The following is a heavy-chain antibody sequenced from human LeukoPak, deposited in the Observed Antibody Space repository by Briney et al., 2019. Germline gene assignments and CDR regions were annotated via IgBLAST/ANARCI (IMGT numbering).Heavy chain of an antibody. J-gene: IGHJ3*02. D-gene: IGHD1-26*01. V-gene: IGHV4-59*01. Sequence: SETLSLTCTVSGGSISSYYWSWIRQPPGKGLGWIGYIYYSGSTNYNPSLKSRVTISVDTSKNQFSLKLSSVTAADTAVYYCARALTWDGAFDIWGQGTMVTVSS. CDR2: IYYSGST. CDR3: ARALTWDGAFDI. CDR1: GGSISSYY.